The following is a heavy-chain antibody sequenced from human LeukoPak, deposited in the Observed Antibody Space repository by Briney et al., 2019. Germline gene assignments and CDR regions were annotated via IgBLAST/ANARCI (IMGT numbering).Heavy chain of an antibody. CDR2: ISSSSSTI. Sequence: GGSLRLSCAASGFTFSSYSMNWVRQAPGKGLEWVSYISSSSSTIYYADSVKGRFTISRDNAKNSLYLQMNSLRAEDTAVYYCAREGMAVSDYWGQGTLVTVSS. J-gene: IGHJ4*02. V-gene: IGHV3-48*01. CDR3: AREGMAVSDY. CDR1: GFTFSSYS. D-gene: IGHD5-24*01.